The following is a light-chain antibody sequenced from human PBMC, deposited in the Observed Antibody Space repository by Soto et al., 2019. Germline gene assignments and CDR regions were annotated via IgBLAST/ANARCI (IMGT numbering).Light chain of an antibody. CDR2: EVS. J-gene: IGLJ1*01. Sequence: QSVLTQPASVSGSPGQSITISFTGTSSDVGGYNYVSWYQQHPGKAPKLMIYEVSKRPSGVSNRFSGSKSGNTASLTISGLQAEDEADYYCSSYTSSSILGVFGTGTKVTVL. V-gene: IGLV2-14*01. CDR3: SSYTSSSILGV. CDR1: SSDVGGYNY.